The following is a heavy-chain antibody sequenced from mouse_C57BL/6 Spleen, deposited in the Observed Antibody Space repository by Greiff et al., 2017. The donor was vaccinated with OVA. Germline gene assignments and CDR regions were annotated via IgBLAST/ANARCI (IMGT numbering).Heavy chain of an antibody. CDR3: TYGNYRFAY. Sequence: VKLQESGAELVRPGASVTLSCKASGYTFTDYEMHWVKQTPVHGLEWIGAIDPETGGTAYNQKFKGKAILTADKSSSTAYMELRSLTSEDSAVYYCTYGNYRFAYWGQGTLVTVSA. D-gene: IGHD2-1*01. CDR1: GYTFTDYE. CDR2: IDPETGGT. J-gene: IGHJ3*01. V-gene: IGHV1-15*01.